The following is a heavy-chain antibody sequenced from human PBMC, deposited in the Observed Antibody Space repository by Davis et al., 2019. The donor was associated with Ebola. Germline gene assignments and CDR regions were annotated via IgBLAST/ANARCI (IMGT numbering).Heavy chain of an antibody. J-gene: IGHJ6*04. CDR1: GYTFAAHY. CDR2: INPNSGGT. CDR3: ARGGGGQWLVYYYYGMDV. V-gene: IGHV1-2*06. D-gene: IGHD6-19*01. Sequence: AASVKVSCKASGYTFAAHYIHWVRQAPGQGLEWMGRINPNSGGTNYAQKFQGRVTMTRDTSISTAYMELSRLSSDDTAVYYCARGGGGQWLVYYYYGMDVWGKGTTVTVSS.